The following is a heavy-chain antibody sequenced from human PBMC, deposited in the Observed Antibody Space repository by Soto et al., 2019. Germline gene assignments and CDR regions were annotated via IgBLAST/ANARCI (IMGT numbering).Heavy chain of an antibody. CDR1: GFTFSSYA. CDR2: ISYDGSNK. CDR3: ARDLKRRGSSWYEGYYYGMDV. V-gene: IGHV3-30-3*01. D-gene: IGHD6-13*01. Sequence: GGSLRLSCAASGFTFSSYAMHWVRQAPGKGLEWVAVISYDGSNKYYADSVKGRFTISRDNSKNTLYLQMNSLRAEDTAVYYCARDLKRRGSSWYEGYYYGMDVWGQGTTFTVSS. J-gene: IGHJ6*02.